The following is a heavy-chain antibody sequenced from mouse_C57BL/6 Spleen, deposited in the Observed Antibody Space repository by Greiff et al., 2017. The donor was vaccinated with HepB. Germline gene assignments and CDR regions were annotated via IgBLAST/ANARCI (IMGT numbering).Heavy chain of an antibody. J-gene: IGHJ2*01. CDR1: GYTFTSYW. Sequence: QVQLQQPGAELVTPGASVSLSCTASGYTFTSYWMHWVKQRPGQGLEWIGVIHPNSGSTNYNEQFKSKAILTVDKSSSTAYMQLSSLTSEDSAVYYCSSLANWDAFDYWGQGTTLTVSS. D-gene: IGHD4-1*01. CDR2: IHPNSGST. V-gene: IGHV1-64*01. CDR3: SSLANWDAFDY.